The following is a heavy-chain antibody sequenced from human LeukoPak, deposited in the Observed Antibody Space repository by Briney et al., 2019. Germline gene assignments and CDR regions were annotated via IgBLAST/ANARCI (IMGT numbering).Heavy chain of an antibody. CDR1: GYTFTSYG. Sequence: ASVKVSCKASGYTFTSYGISWVRQAPGQGLEWMGWISAYNGNTNYAQKLQGRVTMTTDTSTSTAYMELRSLRSDDTAVYCCARDKMAGYYFDYWGQGTLVTVSS. V-gene: IGHV1-18*01. CDR2: ISAYNGNT. D-gene: IGHD5-24*01. J-gene: IGHJ4*02. CDR3: ARDKMAGYYFDY.